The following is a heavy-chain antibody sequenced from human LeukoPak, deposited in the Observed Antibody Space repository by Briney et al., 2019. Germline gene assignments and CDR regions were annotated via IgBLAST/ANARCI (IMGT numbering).Heavy chain of an antibody. Sequence: GGSLRLSCAASGFTFSSYEMNWVRQAPGKGLEWVSYIRSGGSTTSYADSLQGRFTISRDNARNSLYLQMNSLRADDTAVYYCARVRGSYANDYWGQGTLVTVSS. J-gene: IGHJ4*02. D-gene: IGHD1-26*01. CDR3: ARVRGSYANDY. V-gene: IGHV3-48*03. CDR1: GFTFSSYE. CDR2: IRSGGSTT.